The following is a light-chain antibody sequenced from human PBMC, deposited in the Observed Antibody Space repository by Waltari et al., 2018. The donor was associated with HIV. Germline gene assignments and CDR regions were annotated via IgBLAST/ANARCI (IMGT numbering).Light chain of an antibody. Sequence: QSALTQPPPVSGSPGPSVTLPCTGTSSDIGPCNYVSWYQQCPGKAPKLGIFEVTKRPSGGPDRFSGSKSGNTASLTVSGLQPEDEGDYYCSSYAAMNNFYVLFGGGTKLTVL. V-gene: IGLV2-8*01. CDR3: SSYAAMNNFYVL. CDR2: EVT. CDR1: SSDIGPCNY. J-gene: IGLJ2*01.